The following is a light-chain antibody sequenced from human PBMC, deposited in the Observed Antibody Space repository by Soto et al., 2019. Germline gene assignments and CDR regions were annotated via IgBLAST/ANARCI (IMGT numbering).Light chain of an antibody. CDR3: AAWDDSLSGWV. Sequence: QAVVTQPPSASGTPGQRVTFSCSGGSSNIESIYVYWYQHLPGTAPKLLIYRNNQRPSGVPDRFSGSKSGTSASLAISGLRSEDEADYYCAAWDDSLSGWVFGGGTQLTVL. CDR2: RNN. V-gene: IGLV1-47*01. CDR1: SSNIESIY. J-gene: IGLJ3*02.